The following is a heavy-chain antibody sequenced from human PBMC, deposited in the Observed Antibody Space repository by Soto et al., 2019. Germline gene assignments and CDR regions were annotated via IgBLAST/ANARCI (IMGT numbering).Heavy chain of an antibody. CDR3: ARVVVVVTATPSYSWFDP. V-gene: IGHV4-34*01. Sequence: SETLSLTCAVYGGSFSCYYWSWIRQPPGKGLEWIGEINHSGSTNYNPSLKSRVTISVDTSKNQFSLKLSSVTAADTAVYYCARVVVVVTATPSYSWFDPWGQGTLVTVSS. J-gene: IGHJ5*02. D-gene: IGHD2-21*02. CDR1: GGSFSCYY. CDR2: INHSGST.